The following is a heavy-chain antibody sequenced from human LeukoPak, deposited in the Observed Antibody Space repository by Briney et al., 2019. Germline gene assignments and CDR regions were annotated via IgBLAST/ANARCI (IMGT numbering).Heavy chain of an antibody. Sequence: ASVKVSCKASGGTFSSLVISWVRQAPGQGLEWMGWISAYNGNTNYAQKLQGRVTMTTDTSTSTAYMELRSLRSDDTAVYYCARTVHYYDSSGYAGDFDYWGQGTLVTVSS. CDR3: ARTVHYYDSSGYAGDFDY. CDR2: ISAYNGNT. V-gene: IGHV1-18*01. CDR1: GGTFSSLV. D-gene: IGHD3-22*01. J-gene: IGHJ4*02.